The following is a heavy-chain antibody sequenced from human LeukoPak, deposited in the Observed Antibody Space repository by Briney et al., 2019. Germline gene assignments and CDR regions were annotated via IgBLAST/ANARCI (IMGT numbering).Heavy chain of an antibody. CDR1: GGSISTTNW. J-gene: IGHJ4*02. V-gene: IGHV4-4*02. Sequence: SESLSLTCGVSGGSISTTNWWTWVRQPPGEGLEWIGEVHLSGRTHYNPSLESRVTMSVDMSENHISLRLTSVTAADTAVYYCAREGGPYRPLDYSGQGTLVTVSS. CDR2: VHLSGRT. CDR3: AREGGPYRPLDY.